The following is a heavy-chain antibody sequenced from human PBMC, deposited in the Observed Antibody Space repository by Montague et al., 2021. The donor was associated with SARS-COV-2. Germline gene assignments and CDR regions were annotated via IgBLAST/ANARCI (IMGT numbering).Heavy chain of an antibody. Sequence: SETLSLTCAVHGGSFSGYSWFWICLRPGKGLGRMWDVKLSGDTTNNTSLKSQVAISIAMSTTKFYLKLSSVTAPDTAAYYCSRLGDGVEPRPIFGRGPFYCDYEVDGWGKGTAVNVSS. CDR1: GGSFSGYS. CDR3: SRLGDGVEPRPIFGRGPFYCDYEVDG. CDR2: VKLSGDT. J-gene: IGHJ6*04. V-gene: IGHV4-34*01. D-gene: IGHD4-17*01.